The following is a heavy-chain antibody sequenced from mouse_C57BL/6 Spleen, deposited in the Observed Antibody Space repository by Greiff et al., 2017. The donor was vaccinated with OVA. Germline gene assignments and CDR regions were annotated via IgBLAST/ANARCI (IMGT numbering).Heavy chain of an antibody. Sequence: EVKLVESGGGLVKPGGSLKLSCAASGFTFSDYGMHWVRQAPEKGLEWVAYISSGSSTIYYADTVKGRFTISRDNAKNTLFLHITSLRSEDTAMDYCARDCSRSYGWCAYWGQGTLVTGAA. CDR3: ARDCSRSYGWCAY. V-gene: IGHV5-17*01. D-gene: IGHD1-1*01. CDR1: GFTFSDYG. J-gene: IGHJ3*01. CDR2: ISSGSSTI.